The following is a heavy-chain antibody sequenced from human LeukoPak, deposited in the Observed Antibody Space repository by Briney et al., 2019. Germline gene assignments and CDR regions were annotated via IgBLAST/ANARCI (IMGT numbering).Heavy chain of an antibody. CDR2: IRYDGSNK. CDR3: AKAGSGSYYGTFDI. Sequence: PGGSLRLSCAASGFTFSSYGMHWVRQAPGKGLEWVAFIRYDGSNKYYADSVKGRFTISRDNSKNTLYLQMNNLRGEDTAVYYCAKAGSGSYYGTFDIWGQGTMVTVSS. V-gene: IGHV3-30*02. CDR1: GFTFSSYG. J-gene: IGHJ3*02. D-gene: IGHD1-26*01.